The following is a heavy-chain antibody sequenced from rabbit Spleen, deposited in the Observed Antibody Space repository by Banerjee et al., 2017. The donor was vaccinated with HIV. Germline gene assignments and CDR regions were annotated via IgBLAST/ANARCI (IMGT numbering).Heavy chain of an antibody. Sequence: QEQLEESGGGLVKPEGSLTLTCKASGFSFSYTAVMCWVRQAPGKGLEWIGYIDPVFGSTYYATWVNGRFTISSHNAQNTVDLQMNSLTAADTATYFCVRDTWHFKLWGPGTLVTVS. CDR3: VRDTWHFKL. D-gene: IGHD3-1*01. CDR2: IDPVFGST. J-gene: IGHJ4*01. CDR1: GFSFSYTA. V-gene: IGHV1S47*01.